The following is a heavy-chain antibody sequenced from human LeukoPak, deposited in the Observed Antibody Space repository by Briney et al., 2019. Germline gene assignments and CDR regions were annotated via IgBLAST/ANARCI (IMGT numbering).Heavy chain of an antibody. CDR2: ISGSGGST. D-gene: IGHD3-10*01. CDR1: GFTFSSYA. CDR3: AKRPADTMVRGNRIN. J-gene: IGHJ4*02. V-gene: IGHV3-23*01. Sequence: GGSLRLSCAASGFTFSSYAMSWVRQAPGKGLEWVSAISGSGGSTYYADSVKGRSTISRDNSKNTLYLQMNSLRAEDTAVYYCAKRPADTMVRGNRINWGQGTLVTVSS.